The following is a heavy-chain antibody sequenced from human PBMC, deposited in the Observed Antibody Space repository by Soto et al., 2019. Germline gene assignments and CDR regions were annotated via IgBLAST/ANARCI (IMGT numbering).Heavy chain of an antibody. J-gene: IGHJ4*02. Sequence: EVQLVESGGGLVQPGRSLRLSCAASGFTFDDYAMHWVRQAPGKGLEWVSGISWSSGTIGYADSVKGRFTISRDNAKNSLYLQMNSLRAEDTALYYCEKRGSAWYSFDYWGQGTLVTVSS. D-gene: IGHD3-16*01. CDR1: GFTFDDYA. CDR3: EKRGSAWYSFDY. V-gene: IGHV3-9*01. CDR2: ISWSSGTI.